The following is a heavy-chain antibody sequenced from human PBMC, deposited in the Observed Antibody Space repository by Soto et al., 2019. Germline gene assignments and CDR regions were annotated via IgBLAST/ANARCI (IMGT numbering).Heavy chain of an antibody. Sequence: SYTLSLTSTLCGSYASSNSYSWGWIRQSPGKGLEWIGTIYSSENTYYNPSLLSRVTISVDTSMNEFSLRLSSVTAADTAVYYCARLNGXCVSTSCHGYYGMDVWGQGTTVTVS. V-gene: IGHV4-39*01. J-gene: IGHJ6*02. CDR1: GSYASSNSYS. D-gene: IGHD2-2*03. CDR2: IYSSENT. CDR3: ARLNGXCVSTSCHGYYGMDV.